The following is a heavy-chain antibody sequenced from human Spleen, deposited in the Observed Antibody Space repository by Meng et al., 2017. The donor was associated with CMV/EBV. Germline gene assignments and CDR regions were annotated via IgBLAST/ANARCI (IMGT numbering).Heavy chain of an antibody. CDR1: GGSIRSTEYF. CDR3: ARETPSTTGGSYGMDV. V-gene: IGHV4-39*07. Sequence: SETLSLTCSVSGGSIRSTEYFWGWIRQPPGKGLEWLAHMQSSGSSWYNPSLKSRVTISVDTSKNQFSLKLSSVTAADTAVYYCARETPSTTGGSYGMDVWGRGTTVTVSS. CDR2: MQSSGSS. D-gene: IGHD1-1*01. J-gene: IGHJ6*02.